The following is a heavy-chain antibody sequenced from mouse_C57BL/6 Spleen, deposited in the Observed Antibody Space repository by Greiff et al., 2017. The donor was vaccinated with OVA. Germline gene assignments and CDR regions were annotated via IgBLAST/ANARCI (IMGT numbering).Heavy chain of an antibody. Sequence: EVQVVESEGGLVQPGSSMKLSCTASGFTFSDYYMAWVRQVPEKGLEWVANINYDGSSTYYLDSLKSRFIISRDNAKNILYLQMSSLKSGDTATYYCARGGNYVDYAMDYWGQGTSVTVSS. J-gene: IGHJ4*01. V-gene: IGHV5-16*01. CDR3: ARGGNYVDYAMDY. CDR1: GFTFSDYY. CDR2: INYDGSST. D-gene: IGHD2-1*01.